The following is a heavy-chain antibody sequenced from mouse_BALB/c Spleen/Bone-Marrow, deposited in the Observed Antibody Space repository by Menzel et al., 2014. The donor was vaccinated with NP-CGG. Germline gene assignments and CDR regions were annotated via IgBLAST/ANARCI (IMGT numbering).Heavy chain of an antibody. CDR3: TREGDSPVAY. V-gene: IGHV1S81*02. Sequence: VQLQQSGAELVKPGASVKLSCKASGYTFTSYYMYWVKQRPGQGLEWIGDINPSNGGTNFNEKFKSKATLTVDKSSSTAYMQLSSLTSEDSAVYYCTREGDSPVAYWGQGTLVAVSA. D-gene: IGHD2-13*01. CDR1: GYTFTSYY. J-gene: IGHJ3*01. CDR2: INPSNGGT.